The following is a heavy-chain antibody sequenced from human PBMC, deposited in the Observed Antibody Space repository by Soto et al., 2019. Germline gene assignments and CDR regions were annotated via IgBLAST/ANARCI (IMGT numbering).Heavy chain of an antibody. CDR3: AREGTTVTGYYYYYMDV. Sequence: QVQLQQWGAGLLKPSETLSLTCAVYGGSFSGYYWSWIRQPPGKGLEWIGEINHSGSTNYNPSLKSRVPISVDTSKNQFSLKLSSVTAADTAVYYCAREGTTVTGYYYYYMDVWGKGTTVTVSS. CDR2: INHSGST. CDR1: GGSFSGYY. V-gene: IGHV4-34*01. J-gene: IGHJ6*03. D-gene: IGHD4-17*01.